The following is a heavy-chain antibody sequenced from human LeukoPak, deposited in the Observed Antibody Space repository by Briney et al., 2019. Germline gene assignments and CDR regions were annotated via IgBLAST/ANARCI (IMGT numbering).Heavy chain of an antibody. V-gene: IGHV5-51*01. D-gene: IGHD3-10*01. CDR2: IYPGDSDT. Sequence: GESLKISCKDSGYSFTTYWIGWVRQMPGKGLGWMGIIYPGDSDTRYSPSFQGQVTISADKSINTAYLQWSTLKASDTAIYYCARRGGSLYYFDQWGQGTLVTVSS. CDR1: GYSFTTYW. CDR3: ARRGGSLYYFDQ. J-gene: IGHJ4*02.